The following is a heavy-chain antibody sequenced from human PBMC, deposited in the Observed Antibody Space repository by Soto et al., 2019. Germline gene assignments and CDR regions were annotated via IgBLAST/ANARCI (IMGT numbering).Heavy chain of an antibody. CDR3: AISPLSVTTCPYF. CDR1: GASISSGDYY. D-gene: IGHD4-17*01. V-gene: IGHV4-31*03. Sequence: SETLSLTCTVSGASISSGDYYWGWVRQHPGKGLEWIGYTYRSGNPYFNPSLRSRLTISADTSKNQFSLTLSSVTAADTAIYYCAISPLSVTTCPYFWGQGTLVTVSS. CDR2: TYRSGNP. J-gene: IGHJ4*02.